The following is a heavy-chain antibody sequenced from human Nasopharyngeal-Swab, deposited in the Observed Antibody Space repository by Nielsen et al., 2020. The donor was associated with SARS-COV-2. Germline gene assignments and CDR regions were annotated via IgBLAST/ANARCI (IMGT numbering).Heavy chain of an antibody. Sequence: VRQMPGKGLEWIGRIYYSGSTYYNPSLKSRVTISVDTSKNQFSLKLSSVTAADTAVYYYARRVARAPRHEGDYYYGMDVWDQGTTVTVSS. D-gene: IGHD3-16*01. CDR2: IYYSGST. V-gene: IGHV4-39*01. CDR3: ARRVARAPRHEGDYYYGMDV. J-gene: IGHJ6*02.